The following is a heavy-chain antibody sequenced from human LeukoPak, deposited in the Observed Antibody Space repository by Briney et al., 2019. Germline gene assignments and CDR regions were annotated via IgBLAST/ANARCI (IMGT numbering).Heavy chain of an antibody. CDR2: ISGSGGST. CDR1: GFTFTNYA. V-gene: IGHV3-23*01. D-gene: IGHD3-22*01. J-gene: IGHJ6*03. CDR3: AKGSGDSTGYYYAYYYYYMDV. Sequence: GGSLRLSCAASGFTFTNYAMDWVRQAPGKGLEWVSAISGSGGSTYYADSVKGRFTISRDTSKNTLDLQMNSLRAEDTAVYYCAKGSGDSTGYYYAYYYYYMDVWGKGTTDTVSS.